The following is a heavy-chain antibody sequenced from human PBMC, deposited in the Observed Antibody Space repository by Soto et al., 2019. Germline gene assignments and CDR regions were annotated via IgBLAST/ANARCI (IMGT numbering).Heavy chain of an antibody. J-gene: IGHJ4*02. CDR2: ISDDGSNK. CDR3: AKEMVPDSFPHPMVRGVPGDS. Sequence: QVHLVESGGGVVHPGRSLRLSCAASGFTFSTFAMHWVRQAPGKGLEWVAVISDDGSNKYYADSVKGRFTISRDNSKNTLSLQMESLRTDDTAVYFCAKEMVPDSFPHPMVRGVPGDSWGQGTLVTVSS. CDR1: GFTFSTFA. D-gene: IGHD3-10*01. V-gene: IGHV3-30*04.